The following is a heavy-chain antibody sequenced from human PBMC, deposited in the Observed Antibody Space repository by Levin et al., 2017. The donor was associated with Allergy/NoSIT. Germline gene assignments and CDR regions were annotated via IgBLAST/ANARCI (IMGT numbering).Heavy chain of an antibody. CDR3: ARTGYSSSWYEDGGCDY. Sequence: GGSLRLSCAASGFTFSSYGMHWVRQAPGKGLEWVAVIWYDGSNKYYADSVKGRFTISRDNSKNTLYLQMNSLRAEDTAVYYCARTGYSSSWYEDGGCDYWGQGTLVTVSS. CDR2: IWYDGSNK. J-gene: IGHJ4*02. CDR1: GFTFSSYG. V-gene: IGHV3-33*01. D-gene: IGHD6-13*01.